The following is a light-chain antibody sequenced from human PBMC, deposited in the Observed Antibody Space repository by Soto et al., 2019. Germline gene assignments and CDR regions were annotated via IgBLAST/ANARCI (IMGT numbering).Light chain of an antibody. CDR2: GNR. CDR3: QAYDYSLTASV. CDR1: SSNLGAGYD. Sequence: SVLTQPPSVSGAPGQRVXXSCTGNSSNLGAGYDVHWYKQVPGAAPKLVIFGNRNRPSGVPERFSGSKSGTSASLAITGLQAEDEADYYCQAYDYSLTASVFGGGTKLTVL. J-gene: IGLJ3*02. V-gene: IGLV1-40*01.